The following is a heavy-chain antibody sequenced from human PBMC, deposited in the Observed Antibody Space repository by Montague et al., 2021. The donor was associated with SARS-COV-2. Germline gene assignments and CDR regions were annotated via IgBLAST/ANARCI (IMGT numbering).Heavy chain of an antibody. D-gene: IGHD3-10*01. CDR2: IKQDGSEK. V-gene: IGHV3-7*01. CDR3: ARLRDGVVPSPILGVGPYYSYYYMDV. CDR1: GFTFSSYW. J-gene: IGHJ6*03. Sequence: SLRLSCAASGFTFSSYWMSWVRQAPGKGLEWVANIKQDGSEKYYVDSVKGRFTISRDNAKNSLYLQMNSLRAEDTAVYYCARLRDGVVPSPILGVGPYYSYYYMDVWGRGTPVTVSS.